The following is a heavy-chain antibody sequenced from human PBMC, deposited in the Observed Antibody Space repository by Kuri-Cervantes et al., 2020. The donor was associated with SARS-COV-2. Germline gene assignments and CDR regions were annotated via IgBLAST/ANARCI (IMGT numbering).Heavy chain of an antibody. Sequence: GGSLRLSCAASGFTFSSYWMHWVRQAPGKGLVWASRINSDGSSTSYADSVKGRFTISRDNAKNSLYLQMSSLRAEDTAVYYCARSDGLDYWGQGTLVTVSS. D-gene: IGHD2-21*02. CDR2: INSDGSST. CDR3: ARSDGLDY. CDR1: GFTFSSYW. J-gene: IGHJ4*02. V-gene: IGHV3-74*01.